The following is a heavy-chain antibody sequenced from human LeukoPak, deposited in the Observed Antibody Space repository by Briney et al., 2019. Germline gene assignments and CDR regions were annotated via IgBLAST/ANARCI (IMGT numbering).Heavy chain of an antibody. CDR3: ARPGRADAFDI. CDR2: ISSNGGST. CDR1: GLTFSSYS. J-gene: IGHJ3*02. V-gene: IGHV3-64D*06. Sequence: GGSLRLSCSASGLTFSSYSMYWVRQAPGKRLEYVSAISSNGGSTYYADSVKGRFTISRDNSKNTLYLQMSSLRAEDTAVYYCARPGRADAFDIWGQGTMVTVSS.